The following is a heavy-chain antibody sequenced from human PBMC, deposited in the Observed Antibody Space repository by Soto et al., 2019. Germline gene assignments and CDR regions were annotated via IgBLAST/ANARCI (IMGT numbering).Heavy chain of an antibody. J-gene: IGHJ6*03. CDR3: ARDRVVPAAEDYYYYYMDV. V-gene: IGHV6-1*01. CDR1: GDSVSSNSAA. D-gene: IGHD2-2*01. Sequence: SQTLSLTCDISGDSVSSNSAAWNWIRQSPSRGLEWLGRTYYRSKWYNDYAVSVKSRVTINPDTSKNQFSLQLNSVTPEDTAVYYCARDRVVPAAEDYYYYYMDVWGKGTTVTVSS. CDR2: TYYRSKWYN.